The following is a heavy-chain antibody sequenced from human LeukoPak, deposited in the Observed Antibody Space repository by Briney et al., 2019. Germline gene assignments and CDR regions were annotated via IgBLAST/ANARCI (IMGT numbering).Heavy chain of an antibody. V-gene: IGHV3-23*01. CDR2: ISGSGGST. CDR3: AKDESTTLNWFDP. D-gene: IGHD1-1*01. Sequence: KPGGSLRLSCAASGFTFSSYAMSWVRPAPGKGLEWVSAISGSGGSTYYADSVKGRFTISRDNSKNTLYLQLNSLRAEDTAVYYCAKDESTTLNWFDPWGQGTLVTVSS. CDR1: GFTFSSYA. J-gene: IGHJ5*02.